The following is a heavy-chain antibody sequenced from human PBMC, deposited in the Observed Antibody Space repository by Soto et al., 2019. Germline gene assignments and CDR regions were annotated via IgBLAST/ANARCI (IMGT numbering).Heavy chain of an antibody. CDR1: GGSVSSGSYY. CDR2: IYYSGST. CDR3: ARDQTGYYDSSGYLPPHGMDV. D-gene: IGHD3-22*01. J-gene: IGHJ6*02. V-gene: IGHV4-61*01. Sequence: ETLSLTCTVSGGSVSSGSYYWSWIRQPPGKGLEWIGYIYYSGSTNYNPSLKSRVTISVDTSKNQFSLKLSSVTAADTAVYYCARDQTGYYDSSGYLPPHGMDVWGQGTTVTVSS.